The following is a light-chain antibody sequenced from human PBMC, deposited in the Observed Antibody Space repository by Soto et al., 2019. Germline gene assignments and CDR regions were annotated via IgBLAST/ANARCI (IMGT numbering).Light chain of an antibody. CDR3: QQYGSSPFT. V-gene: IGKV3-20*01. CDR1: QSVGSSY. Sequence: EIVLTQSPGTLSLSSGERATLSCRASQSVGSSYLAWYQQKPGQAPRLLIYGASSRATGIPDRFSGSGSGTDFTLTISRMEPEDFAVYYCQQYGSSPFTFGPGTKVDIK. J-gene: IGKJ3*01. CDR2: GAS.